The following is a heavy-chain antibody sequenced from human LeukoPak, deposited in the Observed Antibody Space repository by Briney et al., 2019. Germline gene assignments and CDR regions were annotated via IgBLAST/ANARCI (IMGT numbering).Heavy chain of an antibody. CDR1: GFTFSSYA. J-gene: IGHJ4*02. Sequence: GGSLRLSCAASGFTFSSYAMSWVRPAPGKGLEWVSAISGSGGSTYYADSVKGRFTISRDNSKNTLYLQMNSLRAEDTAVYYCAKDRRDVRGFDWLSYPLDYRGQGTLVTVSS. D-gene: IGHD3-9*01. V-gene: IGHV3-23*01. CDR3: AKDRRDVRGFDWLSYPLDY. CDR2: ISGSGGST.